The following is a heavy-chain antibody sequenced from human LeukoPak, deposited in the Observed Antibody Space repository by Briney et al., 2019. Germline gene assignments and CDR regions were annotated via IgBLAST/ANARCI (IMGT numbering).Heavy chain of an antibody. D-gene: IGHD4-17*01. CDR3: ARMTTVTTYDWFDP. CDR1: GGSISSYY. Sequence: SETLSLTCTVSGGSISSYYWSWIRQPPGKGLEWVGYIYYSGGTNYNPSLKSRVTISVDTSKNQFSLKLSSVTAADTAVYYCARMTTVTTYDWFDPWGQGTLVTVSS. J-gene: IGHJ5*02. CDR2: IYYSGGT. V-gene: IGHV4-59*12.